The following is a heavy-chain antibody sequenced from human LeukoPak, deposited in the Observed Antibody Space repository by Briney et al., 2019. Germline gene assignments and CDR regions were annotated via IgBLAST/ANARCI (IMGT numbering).Heavy chain of an antibody. V-gene: IGHV4-59*01. J-gene: IGHJ4*02. CDR2: IYYSGST. Sequence: SETLSLTCTVSGGSISRYYWSWIRQPPGKGLEWIGYIYYSGSTNYNPSLKSRVTISVDTSKNQFSLKLSSVTAADTAVYYCARAPDGYNPFDYWGQGTLVTVSS. CDR1: GGSISRYY. CDR3: ARAPDGYNPFDY. D-gene: IGHD5-24*01.